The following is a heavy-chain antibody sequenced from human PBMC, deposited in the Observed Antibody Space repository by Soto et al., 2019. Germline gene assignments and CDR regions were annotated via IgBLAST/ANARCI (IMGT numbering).Heavy chain of an antibody. CDR1: GFTFSGDA. CDR3: ARDRDYYDSSGPHRYFDY. J-gene: IGHJ4*02. Sequence: QVQLVESGGGVVQPGRSLRLSCAASGFTFSGDAMHWVRQAPGKGLEWVALISYDGSNKYYADSVKGRFTISRDNSKNTLYRQMNSLRTEDTAVYYCARDRDYYDSSGPHRYFDYWGQGTLVTVSS. V-gene: IGHV3-30-3*01. CDR2: ISYDGSNK. D-gene: IGHD3-22*01.